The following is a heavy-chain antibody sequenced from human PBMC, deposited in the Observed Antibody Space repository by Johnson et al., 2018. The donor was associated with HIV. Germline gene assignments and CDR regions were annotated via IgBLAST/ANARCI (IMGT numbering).Heavy chain of an antibody. CDR2: ISYDGSNK. V-gene: IGHV3-30*04. CDR3: ARVEQQLWLRGALDI. Sequence: QVQLVESGGGVVQPGRSLRLSCAASGFTFSSYAMHWVRQAPGKGLEWVAVISYDGSNKYYADSVKGRFTISRDNSKNTLYLQMNSLRAEDTAVYYCARVEQQLWLRGALDIWGQGTMVTVSS. CDR1: GFTFSSYA. J-gene: IGHJ3*02. D-gene: IGHD5-18*01.